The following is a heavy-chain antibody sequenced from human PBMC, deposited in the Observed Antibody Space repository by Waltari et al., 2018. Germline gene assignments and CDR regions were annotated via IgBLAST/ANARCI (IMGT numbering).Heavy chain of an antibody. CDR2: INGDGYGI. J-gene: IGHJ4*02. Sequence: EVQLLEAGGDLVQPGWSLRLSCAASGFTFTDSWMHWGRQAPGKGLVWVARINGDGYGITYSDSVQGRFTISRDNTKNTVYLQLNSLRADDTAVYYCARKGGRGYTYGPFYFDSWGRGTLVTVSS. CDR1: GFTFTDSW. CDR3: ARKGGRGYTYGPFYFDS. V-gene: IGHV3-74*01. D-gene: IGHD5-18*01.